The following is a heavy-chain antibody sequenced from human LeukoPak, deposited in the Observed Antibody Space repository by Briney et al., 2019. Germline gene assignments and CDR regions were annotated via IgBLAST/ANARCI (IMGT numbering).Heavy chain of an antibody. CDR1: GLTFNNYW. V-gene: IGHV3-74*01. D-gene: IGHD3-22*01. CDR2: IDRDGSST. Sequence: GGSLRLSCAASGLTFNNYWMHWVRQAPGKVLLWVSRIDRDGSSTSYAESVKGRFTVSRDNAKNTVYLQMNSLRAEDTAVYYCARITYYSDSSSYYHFDCWGQGTLVTVSS. CDR3: ARITYYSDSSSYYHFDC. J-gene: IGHJ4*02.